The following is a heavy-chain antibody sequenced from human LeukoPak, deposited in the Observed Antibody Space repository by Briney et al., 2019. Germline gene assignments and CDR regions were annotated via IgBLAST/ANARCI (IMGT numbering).Heavy chain of an antibody. CDR2: IIPIFGTA. J-gene: IGHJ6*02. V-gene: IGHV1-69*13. CDR3: ASKVYNLYYYGMDV. Sequence: ASVKVSCKASGGTFSSYAISWVRQAPGQGLEWMGGIIPIFGTANYAQKFQGRVTITADESTSTAYMELSSLRSEDTAVCYCASKVYNLYYYGMDVWGQGTTVTVSS. D-gene: IGHD5-24*01. CDR1: GGTFSSYA.